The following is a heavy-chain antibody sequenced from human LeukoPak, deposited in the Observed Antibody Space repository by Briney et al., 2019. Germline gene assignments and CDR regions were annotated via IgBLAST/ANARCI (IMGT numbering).Heavy chain of an antibody. Sequence: GVSLRLSCAASGFTFSSYAMSWVRQAPGKGLEWVSAISGSGGSTYYADSVKGRFTISRDNSKNTLYLQMNSLRAEDTAVYYCAKDSVVVTAIRVGYYFDYWGQGILVTVSS. CDR2: ISGSGGST. D-gene: IGHD2-21*02. CDR3: AKDSVVVTAIRVGYYFDY. J-gene: IGHJ4*02. V-gene: IGHV3-23*01. CDR1: GFTFSSYA.